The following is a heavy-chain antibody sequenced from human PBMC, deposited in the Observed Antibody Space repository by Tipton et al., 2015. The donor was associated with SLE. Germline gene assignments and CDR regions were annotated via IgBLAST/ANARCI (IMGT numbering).Heavy chain of an antibody. CDR3: ARRHRSSTRGGAFDI. J-gene: IGHJ3*02. Sequence: QLVQSGPEVKKPGSSVKVSCKASGGTFSSYTISWVRQATGQGLEWMGWMNPNSGNTGYAQKFQGRVTITRNTSISTAYMELSSLRSEDTAVYYCARRHRSSTRGGAFDIWGQGTMVTVSS. CDR1: GGTFSSYT. CDR2: MNPNSGNT. V-gene: IGHV1-8*03. D-gene: IGHD2-2*01.